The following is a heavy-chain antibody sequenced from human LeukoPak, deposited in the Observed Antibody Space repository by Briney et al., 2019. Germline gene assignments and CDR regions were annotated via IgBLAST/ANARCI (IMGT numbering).Heavy chain of an antibody. D-gene: IGHD2-21*02. V-gene: IGHV3-74*01. CDR3: ARYEQRPGVTASDP. CDR1: GFTFNSYW. CDR2: INPDGSWT. J-gene: IGHJ5*02. Sequence: GGSLRLSCAASGFTFNSYWMVWFREAPGKGLVWVSCINPDGSWTLHADSVKGRFAISRDYARNTLYLQMNSLGVEDTAMYYCARYEQRPGVTASDPWSQGTLVTVSS.